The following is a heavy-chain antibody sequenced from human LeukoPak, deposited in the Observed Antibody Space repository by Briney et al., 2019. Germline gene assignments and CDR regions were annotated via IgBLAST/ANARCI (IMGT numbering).Heavy chain of an antibody. CDR1: GFTFSSYA. CDR3: AKVRSGSYFGRDKYFDY. CDR2: ISGSGGST. D-gene: IGHD1-26*01. Sequence: LPGGSLRLSCVASGFTFSSYAMSWVRQAPGKGLEWVSAISGSGGSTYYADSVKGRFTISRDNSKNTLYLQMNSLRAEDTAVYYCAKVRSGSYFGRDKYFDYWGQGTLVTVSS. J-gene: IGHJ4*02. V-gene: IGHV3-23*01.